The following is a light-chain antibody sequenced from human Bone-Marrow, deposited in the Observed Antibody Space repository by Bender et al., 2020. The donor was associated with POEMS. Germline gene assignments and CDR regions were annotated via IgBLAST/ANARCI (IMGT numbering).Light chain of an antibody. CDR3: SSYTDNNHVV. CDR1: SSDVGGYNY. Sequence: QSVVTQPPSLSEAPRQRVTIPCTGTSSDVGGYNYVSWYQQHPGKAPKVMIYGVNTRPSGVPDRFSGSKSGNTASLTISGLQSEDEADYYCSSYTDNNHVVFGGGTSLTVL. CDR2: GVN. V-gene: IGLV2-8*01. J-gene: IGLJ2*01.